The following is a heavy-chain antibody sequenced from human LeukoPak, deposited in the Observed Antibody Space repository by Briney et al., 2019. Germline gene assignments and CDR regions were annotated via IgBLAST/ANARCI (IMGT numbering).Heavy chain of an antibody. CDR3: ARVGFYAFDS. CDR2: IKQDESEK. J-gene: IGHJ3*02. D-gene: IGHD3-3*01. CDR1: GFTFSRYW. Sequence: PGGSLRLSCAASGFTFSRYWMSWVRQAPGKGLEWVANIKQDESEKYYVDSVKGRFSISRDNAKNSLYLQMNSLRAEDTAEYYCARVGFYAFDSWGQGTKVTVS. V-gene: IGHV3-7*04.